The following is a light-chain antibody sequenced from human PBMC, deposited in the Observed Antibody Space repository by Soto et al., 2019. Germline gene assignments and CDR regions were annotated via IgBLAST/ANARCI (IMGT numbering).Light chain of an antibody. V-gene: IGLV1-44*01. CDR3: AAWDDNLNGPV. CDR2: SSN. J-gene: IGLJ3*02. CDR1: SSNIGSNT. Sequence: QSVLTQPPSASGTPGQRVTISCSGSSSNIGSNTVNWYQQPPGTAPKLLIYSSNQWPSGVPDRFSGSKSGTSAFLAISGLQSEDEADYYCAAWDDNLNGPVFGGGTKLTVL.